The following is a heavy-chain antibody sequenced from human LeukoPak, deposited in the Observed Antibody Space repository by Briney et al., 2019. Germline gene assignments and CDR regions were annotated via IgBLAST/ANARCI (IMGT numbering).Heavy chain of an antibody. D-gene: IGHD2-21*02. Sequence: GRSLRLSCAASGFTFSSYAMHWVRQAPGKGLEWVSGIYWNSGSIRYAASVKGRFTISRDNAKNSLYLQMNSLRAEDMALYYCAKTSTSYCAGDCLPGYFDLWGRGTLVTVSS. CDR3: AKTSTSYCAGDCLPGYFDL. CDR2: IYWNSGSI. CDR1: GFTFSSYA. J-gene: IGHJ2*01. V-gene: IGHV3-9*03.